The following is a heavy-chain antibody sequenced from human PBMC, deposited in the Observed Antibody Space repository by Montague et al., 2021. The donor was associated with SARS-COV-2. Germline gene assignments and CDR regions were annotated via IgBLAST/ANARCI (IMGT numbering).Heavy chain of an antibody. CDR3: AHQYYDYVWGSYRPDYFDX. D-gene: IGHD3-16*02. J-gene: IGHJ4*02. CDR1: GFSLSTGGVG. CDR2: IFWDDEK. V-gene: IGHV2-5*02. Sequence: PALVKPTQTLTPTCSFSGFSLSTGGVGVDWIRQSPGKGLEWLGVIFWDDEKRYNPTLKTRLTISKGTSQNQVVITLTDMGPADTATYFCAHQYYDYVWGSYRPDYFDXWGQGTLVTVSS.